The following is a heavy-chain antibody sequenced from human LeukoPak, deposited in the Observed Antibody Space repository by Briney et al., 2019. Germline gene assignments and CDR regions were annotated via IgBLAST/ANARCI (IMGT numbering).Heavy chain of an antibody. CDR3: ARDHVLYGSGSRRFDY. V-gene: IGHV1-2*02. J-gene: IGHJ4*02. D-gene: IGHD3-10*01. CDR2: MNPNSGGT. Sequence: ASVKVSCKASGYTFTGYYMHWVRQAPGQGLEWMGWMNPNSGGTNYAQKFQGRVTMTRDTSISTAYMELSRLRSDDTAVYYCARDHVLYGSGSRRFDYWGQGTLVTVSS. CDR1: GYTFTGYY.